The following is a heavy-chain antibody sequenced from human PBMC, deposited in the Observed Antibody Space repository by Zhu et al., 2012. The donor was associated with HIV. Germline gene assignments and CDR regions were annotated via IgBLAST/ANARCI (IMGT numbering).Heavy chain of an antibody. D-gene: IGHD6-19*01. CDR3: ARRLKXRLGSRDWVNLTP. J-gene: IGHJ4*02. Sequence: QVELQQWGAGLLRPSETLSLTCAVYGGSFSGYYWSWIRQTPGKGWSGLEKSITVGAPTTIPSLKSRATMSVDTSKNQFSLKLISATAADTAVYYCARRLKXRLGSRDWVNLTPWGQGTLVHRRL. CDR1: GGSFSGYY. CDR2: SITVGAP. V-gene: IGHV4-34*02.